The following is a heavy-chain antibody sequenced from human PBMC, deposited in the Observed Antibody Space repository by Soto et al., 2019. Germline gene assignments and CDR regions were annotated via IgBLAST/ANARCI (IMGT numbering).Heavy chain of an antibody. V-gene: IGHV4-30-4*01. CDR2: VYYSGST. Sequence: SETLSLTCTVSGGSISSGDYYWSWIRQPPGKGLEWIGYVYYSGSTYYNPSLKSRVTISVDTSKNQFSLKLSSVTAADTAVYYCARGPHNWNERGWFDPWGQGTLVTVSS. CDR3: ARGPHNWNERGWFDP. J-gene: IGHJ5*02. D-gene: IGHD1-20*01. CDR1: GGSISSGDYY.